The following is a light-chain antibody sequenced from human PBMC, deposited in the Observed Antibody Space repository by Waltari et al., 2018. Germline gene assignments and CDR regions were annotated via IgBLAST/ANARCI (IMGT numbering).Light chain of an antibody. V-gene: IGKV3-20*01. CDR1: QTVSKSY. CDR2: DAS. CDR3: QQYASSPLT. J-gene: IGKJ4*01. Sequence: ENVLTQSSGALSLSPGERATLSCRASQTVSKSYLACFQQKPGQPPSLLIYDASNRATGIPDRFSGSGSGTDFNLTINRLEPEDFAVYYCQQYASSPLTFGGGTKVEIK.